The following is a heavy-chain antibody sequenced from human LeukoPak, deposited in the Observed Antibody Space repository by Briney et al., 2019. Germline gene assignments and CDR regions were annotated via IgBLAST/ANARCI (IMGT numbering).Heavy chain of an antibody. Sequence: SQTLSLTCTVSGGSISSGTYYWSWIRQPAEKGLEWIGRIYNSGSTNYNPSLKSRVTMSADTPKNQFSLKLSSVTAADTAVYYCATVGAVAGKYYFDYRGQGTLVTVSS. V-gene: IGHV4-61*02. CDR3: ATVGAVAGKYYFDY. J-gene: IGHJ4*02. CDR1: GGSISSGTYY. CDR2: IYNSGST. D-gene: IGHD6-19*01.